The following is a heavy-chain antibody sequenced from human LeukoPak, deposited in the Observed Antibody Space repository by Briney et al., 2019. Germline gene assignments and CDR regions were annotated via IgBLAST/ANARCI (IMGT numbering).Heavy chain of an antibody. J-gene: IGHJ4*02. CDR2: IYTSGST. CDR3: ASSPTTHWVAYGYYFDY. Sequence: PSETLSLTCTASGGSISSGSYYWSWIRQPAGKGLEWIGRIYTSGSTNYNPSLKGRVTISVDTSKNQFSLKLSSVTAADTAVYYCASSPTTHWVAYGYYFDYWGQGTLVTVSS. D-gene: IGHD2-15*01. CDR1: GGSISSGSYY. V-gene: IGHV4-61*02.